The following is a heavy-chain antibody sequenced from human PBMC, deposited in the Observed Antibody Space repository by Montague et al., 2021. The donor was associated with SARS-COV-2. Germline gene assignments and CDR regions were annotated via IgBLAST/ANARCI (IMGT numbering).Heavy chain of an antibody. CDR2: IYYSGST. CDR3: ARDQGYNWNHYYYYGVDF. V-gene: IGHV4-39*07. CDR1: GGSISSSSYY. Sequence: SETLSLTCTVSGGSISSSSYYWGWIRQPPGKGLEWIGSIYYSGSTYYNPSLKSRVTISVDTSKNQFSLKLSSVTAADTAVYYCARDQGYNWNHYYYYGVDFWGQGTPVTVSS. D-gene: IGHD1-20*01. J-gene: IGHJ6*02.